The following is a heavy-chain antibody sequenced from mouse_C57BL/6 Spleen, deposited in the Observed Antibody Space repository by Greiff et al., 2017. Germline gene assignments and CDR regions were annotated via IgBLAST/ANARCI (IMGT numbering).Heavy chain of an antibody. CDR2: IYPGSGST. J-gene: IGHJ4*01. Sequence: VQLQQSGAELVKPGASVKMSCKASGYTFTSYWITWVKQRPGQGLEWIGDIYPGSGSTNYNEKFKSKATLTVDTSSSTAYMQLSSLTSEDSAVYYCARWDGYPYYAMDYWGQGTSVTASS. V-gene: IGHV1-55*01. CDR1: GYTFTSYW. D-gene: IGHD2-3*01. CDR3: ARWDGYPYYAMDY.